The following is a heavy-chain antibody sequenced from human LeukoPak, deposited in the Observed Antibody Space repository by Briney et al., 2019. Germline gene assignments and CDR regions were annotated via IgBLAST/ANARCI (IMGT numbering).Heavy chain of an antibody. V-gene: IGHV3-7*01. CDR3: ASRESSMARSH. CDR1: GFIISDYW. CDR2: INEDGSVQ. J-gene: IGHJ4*02. Sequence: GGSLRLSCAASGFIISDYWMNWVRQVPGKGLEWVANINEDGSVQDYVDSVRGRFTISRDNAKNSVYLQMNSLRVEDTAVYYCASRESSMARSHWGQGTLVTVSS. D-gene: IGHD3-10*01.